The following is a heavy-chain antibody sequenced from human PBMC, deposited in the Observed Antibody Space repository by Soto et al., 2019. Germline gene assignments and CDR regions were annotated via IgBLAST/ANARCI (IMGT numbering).Heavy chain of an antibody. J-gene: IGHJ4*02. D-gene: IGHD3-10*01. Sequence: QVQLVQSGAEVKRPGSSVKVSCKASGDTFNFHSINWVRQSPGLGLEWMGRVNPMLGMSNYAQRVQGRVTMTADKSTSTAYMELSGLRSEDTAISYCATSYGSGYRAFDYWGQGALVTVSS. CDR1: GDTFNFHS. V-gene: IGHV1-69*04. CDR2: VNPMLGMS. CDR3: ATSYGSGYRAFDY.